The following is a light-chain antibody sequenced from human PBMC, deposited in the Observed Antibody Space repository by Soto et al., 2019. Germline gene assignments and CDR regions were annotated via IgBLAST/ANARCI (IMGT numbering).Light chain of an antibody. V-gene: IGKV3-15*01. J-gene: IGKJ1*01. Sequence: EMVMTQSPATLSVSLGERATLSCRASQSVSTKLVWYQQKPGQAPRLLIYGASTRATGIPARFSGSGPGTEFALTISSLQSEDFAVYYCQQHDQGWTFGQGTKLEIK. CDR1: QSVSTK. CDR2: GAS. CDR3: QQHDQGWT.